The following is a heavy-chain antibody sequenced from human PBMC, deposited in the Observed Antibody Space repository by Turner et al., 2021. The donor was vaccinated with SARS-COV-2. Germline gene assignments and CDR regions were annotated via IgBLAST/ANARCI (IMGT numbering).Heavy chain of an antibody. D-gene: IGHD3-16*01. CDR1: GGSFSGYY. J-gene: IGHJ5*02. CDR3: ARGRPVDMISPNYNWFDP. CDR2: LNHSVST. V-gene: IGHV4-34*01. Sequence: QVQLQQWGAGLLKPSETLSLTCAVYGGSFSGYYWSWIRQPPGKGLEYIGELNHSVSTNNNPSLKSRVTISVDTSKNQFSLKLSSVTAADTAVYYCARGRPVDMISPNYNWFDPWGQGTLVTVSS.